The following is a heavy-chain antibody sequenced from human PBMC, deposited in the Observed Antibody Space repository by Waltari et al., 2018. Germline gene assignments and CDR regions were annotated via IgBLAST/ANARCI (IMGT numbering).Heavy chain of an antibody. CDR3: TKGRAYYYESSGYHPFDY. J-gene: IGHJ4*02. V-gene: IGHV3-23*01. D-gene: IGHD3-22*01. Sequence: EVQLLESGGGLKQPGGSLTLSCTASGFTFSHYAMSWVRQVAGKGLEWVSATSGSGLTTYYVDSVRGRFTISRDNSKNTLYLQMSSLRADDTAIYYCTKGRAYYYESSGYHPFDYWGQGTLVTVSS. CDR1: GFTFSHYA. CDR2: TSGSGLTT.